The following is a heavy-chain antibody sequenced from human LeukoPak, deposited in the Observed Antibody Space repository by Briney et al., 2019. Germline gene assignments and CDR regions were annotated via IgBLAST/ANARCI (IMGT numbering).Heavy chain of an antibody. Sequence: SQTLSLTCTVSGGSISSANSYWSWIRQPAGKGLEWIGRVSTGGSTNCNPSLKSRVTISVDTSKNQFSLKLSSVTAADTAVYYCARAIVGAIGGWFDPWGQGTLVTVSS. CDR1: GGSISSANSY. V-gene: IGHV4-61*02. D-gene: IGHD1-26*01. J-gene: IGHJ5*02. CDR2: VSTGGST. CDR3: ARAIVGAIGGWFDP.